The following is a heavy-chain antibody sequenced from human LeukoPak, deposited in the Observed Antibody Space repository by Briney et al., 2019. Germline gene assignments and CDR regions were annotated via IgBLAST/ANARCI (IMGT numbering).Heavy chain of an antibody. J-gene: IGHJ3*01. V-gene: IGHV3-53*01. D-gene: IGHD3-3*01. Sequence: GRSLRLSCAASGFTVSSNYMSWVRQAPGKGLEWVSVIYSGGSTYYADSVKGRFTISRDNAKNTLYLQMNSLRAEDTAVYYCARVMSGYYVVLDVWGQGTMVTVSS. CDR2: IYSGGST. CDR3: ARVMSGYYVVLDV. CDR1: GFTVSSNY.